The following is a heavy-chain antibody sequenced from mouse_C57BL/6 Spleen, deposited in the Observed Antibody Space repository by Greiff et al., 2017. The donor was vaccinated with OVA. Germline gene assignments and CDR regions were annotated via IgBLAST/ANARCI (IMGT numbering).Heavy chain of an antibody. CDR1: GYAFTNYL. CDR3: ARGVYDGYSWFAY. Sequence: QVQLQQSGAELVRPGTSVKVSCKASGYAFTNYLIEWVKQRPGQGLEWIGVINPGSGGTNYNEKFKGKATLTADKSSSTAYMQLSSLTSEDSAVYFCARGVYDGYSWFAYWGKGLWSLSLQ. J-gene: IGHJ3*01. CDR2: INPGSGGT. V-gene: IGHV1-54*01. D-gene: IGHD2-3*01.